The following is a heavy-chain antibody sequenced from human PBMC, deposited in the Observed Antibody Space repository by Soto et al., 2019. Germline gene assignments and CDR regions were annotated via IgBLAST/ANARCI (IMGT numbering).Heavy chain of an antibody. CDR1: GFTFSGSA. Sequence: GGSLRLSCAASGFTFSGSAMHWVRQASGKGLEWVGRIRSKANSYATAYAASVKGRFTISRDDSKNTAYLQMNSLKTEDTAVYYCSITMVRGASPTPIESAPPSLGPHYYYGMDVWGQGTTVTVSS. D-gene: IGHD3-10*01. CDR3: SITMVRGASPTPIESAPPSLGPHYYYGMDV. J-gene: IGHJ6*02. V-gene: IGHV3-73*01. CDR2: IRSKANSYAT.